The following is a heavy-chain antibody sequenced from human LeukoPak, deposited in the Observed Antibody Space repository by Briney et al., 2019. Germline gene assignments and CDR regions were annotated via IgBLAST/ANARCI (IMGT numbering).Heavy chain of an antibody. J-gene: IGHJ4*02. D-gene: IGHD6-19*01. CDR2: MPHSGTS. V-gene: IGHV4-34*01. CDR1: SGSLSGHY. CDR3: ARDNGSGWFVY. Sequence: SETLSLTYSVSSGSLSGHYWSWGRQPPGKGLEWIGEMPHSGTSSYNPSLKSRATMSVDTSKYQFSLKLNSVTAADTAVYYCARDNGSGWFVYWGQGTLVTVSS.